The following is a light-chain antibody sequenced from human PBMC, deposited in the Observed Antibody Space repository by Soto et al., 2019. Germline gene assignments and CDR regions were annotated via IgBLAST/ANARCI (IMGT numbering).Light chain of an antibody. J-gene: IGLJ2*01. V-gene: IGLV2-14*01. Sequence: QSALTKPASVSGSPGQSITMSCTGSSSDVGRYNYVSWYQQQPGKAPKHMIYEVSNRPSGVSNRFSGSKSGNTASLTISGLQSEDEGDYYCSSYTISSTEVFVGGTKLTVL. CDR3: SSYTISSTEV. CDR2: EVS. CDR1: SSDVGRYNY.